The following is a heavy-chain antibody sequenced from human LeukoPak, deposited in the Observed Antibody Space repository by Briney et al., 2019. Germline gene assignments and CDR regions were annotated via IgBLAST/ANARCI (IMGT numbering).Heavy chain of an antibody. CDR2: IRSKAYGWTT. Sequence: GGSLSLSCTASGFTFGDYATSWVRQAPGKRLGWVGFIRSKAYGWTTEYAASVKSRFTISRDDSKSIAYLQMNSLKTEDTAVYYCTRVLYCSSTSCYGYMDDDYWGQGTLVTVSS. CDR3: TRVLYCSSTSCYGYMDDDY. D-gene: IGHD2-2*01. J-gene: IGHJ4*02. V-gene: IGHV3-49*04. CDR1: GFTFGDYA.